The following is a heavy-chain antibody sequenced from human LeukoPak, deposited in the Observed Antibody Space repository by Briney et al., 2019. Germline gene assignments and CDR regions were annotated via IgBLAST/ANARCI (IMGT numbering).Heavy chain of an antibody. CDR2: ISGSGGST. Sequence: GGSLRLSCAASGFTFSSYGMSWVRQAPGKGLEWVSAISGSGGSTYYADSVKGRFTISRDNSKNTLYLQMNSLRAEDTAVYYCAKDEARQQLGYWGQGTLVTVSS. CDR1: GFTFSSYG. CDR3: AKDEARQQLGY. J-gene: IGHJ4*02. D-gene: IGHD6-13*01. V-gene: IGHV3-23*01.